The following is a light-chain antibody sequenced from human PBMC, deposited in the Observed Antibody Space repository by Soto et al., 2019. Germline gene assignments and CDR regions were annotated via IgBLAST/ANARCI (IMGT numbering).Light chain of an antibody. Sequence: ELVMTQSPATLSVSPGERVTLSCRASHSVSSNVAWYQQKPGQAPRLLLYDTSSRATGTPARFSGSGSGTEFTLTISSLQSEDFAVYYCQQYINWPPRVTVGGGTKVEIK. J-gene: IGKJ4*01. V-gene: IGKV3-15*01. CDR2: DTS. CDR3: QQYINWPPRVT. CDR1: HSVSSN.